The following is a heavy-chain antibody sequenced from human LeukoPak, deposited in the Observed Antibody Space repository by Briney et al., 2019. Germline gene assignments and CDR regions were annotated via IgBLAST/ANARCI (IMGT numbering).Heavy chain of an antibody. D-gene: IGHD7-27*01. CDR1: GVSMSNYY. J-gene: IGHJ3*02. CDR2: IYYSGRT. V-gene: IGHV4-59*01. CDR3: ARDFPSLGDAFDM. Sequence: PSETLSLTCTVYGVSMSNYYWRWIPQPTAKGLEWIGYIYYSGRTNYSPSLKSRVTISLDTSKNRFSLKLTSMTAADTAVYYCARDFPSLGDAFDMWGQGTMVTVSS.